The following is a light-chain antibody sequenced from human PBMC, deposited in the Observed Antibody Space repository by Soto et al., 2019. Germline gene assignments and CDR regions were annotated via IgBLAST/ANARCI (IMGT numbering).Light chain of an antibody. CDR3: QHSISFKWK. J-gene: IGKJ1*01. V-gene: IGKV1-5*01. CDR1: QTISSF. Sequence: DIQMTQSPSTLSASVGDRVTITCRASQTISSFLAWYQHKVGEAPKLLIAEASSLESGVPSRFSGSGSGTEFTLTISRLQPDDVATYYCQHSISFKWKCGQVPKVDIK. CDR2: EAS.